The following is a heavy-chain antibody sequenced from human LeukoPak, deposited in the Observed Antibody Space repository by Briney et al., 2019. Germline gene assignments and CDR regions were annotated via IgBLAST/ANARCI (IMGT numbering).Heavy chain of an antibody. CDR1: GGTFSSYA. CDR2: IIPIFGTA. Sequence: ASVKVSCKASGGTFSSYAISWVRQAAGQGLEWMGGIIPIFGTANYAQKFQGRVTITADESTSTAYMELSSLRSEDTAVYYCARGALAYCGGDCYSRADYWGQGTLVTVSS. CDR3: ARGALAYCGGDCYSRADY. J-gene: IGHJ4*02. V-gene: IGHV1-69*13. D-gene: IGHD2-21*02.